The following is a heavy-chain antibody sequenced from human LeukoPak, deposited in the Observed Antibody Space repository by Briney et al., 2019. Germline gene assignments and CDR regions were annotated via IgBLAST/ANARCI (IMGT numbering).Heavy chain of an antibody. D-gene: IGHD5-24*01. J-gene: IGHJ4*02. Sequence: PGRSLRLSCAASGFTFSSYGMHWVRQAPGKGLEWVAVISYDGNNKYYADSVKGRFTISRDNSKNTLYLQMNSLRAEDTAVYYCAKSRDGYIFDYWGQGTLVTVSS. CDR2: ISYDGNNK. CDR3: AKSRDGYIFDY. V-gene: IGHV3-30*18. CDR1: GFTFSSYG.